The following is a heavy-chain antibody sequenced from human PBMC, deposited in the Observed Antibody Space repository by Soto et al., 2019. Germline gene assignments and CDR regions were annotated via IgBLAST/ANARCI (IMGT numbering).Heavy chain of an antibody. V-gene: IGHV4-4*07. CDR2: MSSSGST. CDR3: SRVGTMGRGATEYYYGMDA. D-gene: IGHD3-10*01. J-gene: IGHJ6*02. CDR1: GSAITSYC. Sequence: PXETRPFPCIVSGSAITSYCLSWIRQPAGMGLECISRMSSSGSTNYTLSLKSRVTMSVDTSKNHFSPKLSTVTHADPAVYYRSRVGTMGRGATEYYYGMDAGDQGTTDNVSS.